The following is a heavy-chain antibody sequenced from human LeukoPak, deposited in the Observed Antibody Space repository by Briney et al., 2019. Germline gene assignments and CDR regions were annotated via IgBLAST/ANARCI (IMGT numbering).Heavy chain of an antibody. J-gene: IGHJ4*02. V-gene: IGHV1-2*02. CDR3: SRSSAAAGAVGY. CDR2: INPNTGGT. CDR1: GYSFTAHY. D-gene: IGHD6-13*01. Sequence: ASVKVSCKASGYSFTAHYIHWMRQAPGQGLEWTGCINPNTGGTNYALKFQGRVTMTSDTSTTTAYMGLSSLSSDDTAVYFCSRSSAAAGAVGYWGQGTLVTVSS.